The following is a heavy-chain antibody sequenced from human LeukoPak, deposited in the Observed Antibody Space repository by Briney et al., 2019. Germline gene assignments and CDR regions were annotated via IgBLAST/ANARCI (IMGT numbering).Heavy chain of an antibody. V-gene: IGHV4-30-4*01. J-gene: IGHJ4*02. Sequence: SETLSLTCTVSGGSISSGDYYWSWIRQPPGKGLEWIGYIYYSGSTYYNPSLKSRVTISVDTSKNQFSLKLSSVTAADTAVYYCARLSRYSSSWPFWGQGTLVTVSS. CDR3: ARLSRYSSSWPF. D-gene: IGHD6-13*01. CDR2: IYYSGST. CDR1: GGSISSGDYY.